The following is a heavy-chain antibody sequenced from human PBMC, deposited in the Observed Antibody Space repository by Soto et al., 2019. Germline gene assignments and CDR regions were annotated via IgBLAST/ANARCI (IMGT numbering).Heavy chain of an antibody. D-gene: IGHD1-26*01. CDR2: ISYDGSNK. Sequence: QVQLVESGGGVVQPGRSLRLSCAASGFTFSSYGMHWVRQAPGKGLEWVAVISYDGSNKYYADSVKGRFTISRDNSKRTLFLQMSSLRAEDTAVYYCAKDLGWEQHPNQMDYWGQGALVTVSS. CDR3: AKDLGWEQHPNQMDY. CDR1: GFTFSSYG. V-gene: IGHV3-30*18. J-gene: IGHJ4*02.